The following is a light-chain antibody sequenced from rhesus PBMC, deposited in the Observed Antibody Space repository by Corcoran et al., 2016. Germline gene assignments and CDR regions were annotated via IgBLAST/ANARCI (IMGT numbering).Light chain of an antibody. V-gene: IGKV1-37*01. CDR1: QGISSY. J-gene: IGKJ1*01. Sequence: DIQMTQSPSSLFASVGDRVTITCRASQGISSYLAWYQQKPGKAPKPLIYYASNLESGVPSRFIGSGAGTEITLTISSMQPEDFATYYCQQYDSGPWTFGQGTKVEIK. CDR3: QQYDSGPWT. CDR2: YAS.